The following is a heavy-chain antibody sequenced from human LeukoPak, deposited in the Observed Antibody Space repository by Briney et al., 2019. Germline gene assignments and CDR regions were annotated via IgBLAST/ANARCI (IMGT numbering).Heavy chain of an antibody. V-gene: IGHV4-39*07. CDR1: GGSINSRSYY. J-gene: IGHJ4*02. Sequence: PSETLSLTCSVSGGSINSRSYYWGWVRQPPGKGLEWIGEINHSGSTNYNPSLKSRVTISVDTSKNQFSLKLSSVTAADTAVYYCARDSPMVRGVISGWGQGTLVTVSS. CDR2: INHSGST. D-gene: IGHD3-10*01. CDR3: ARDSPMVRGVISG.